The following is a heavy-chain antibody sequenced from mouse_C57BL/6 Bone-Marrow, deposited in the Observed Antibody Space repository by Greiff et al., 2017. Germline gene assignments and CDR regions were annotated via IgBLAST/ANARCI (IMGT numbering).Heavy chain of an antibody. J-gene: IGHJ4*01. D-gene: IGHD2-4*01. CDR1: GFTFSDYG. CDR3: ASRRGLRRAMDY. CDR2: ISSGSSTI. Sequence: EVQVVESGGGLVKPGGSLKLSCAASGFTFSDYGMHWVRQAPEKGLEWVAYISSGSSTIYYEDTVKGRFTISRDNATNTLFLQLTSLASGEPAKYYCASRRGLRRAMDYWGQGTSVTVSS. V-gene: IGHV5-17*01.